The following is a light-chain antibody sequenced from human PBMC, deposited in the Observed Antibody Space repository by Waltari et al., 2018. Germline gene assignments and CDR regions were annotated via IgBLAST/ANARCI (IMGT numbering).Light chain of an antibody. V-gene: IGKV3-20*01. CDR2: NIF. CDR1: QSVGRS. Sequence: EIVLTQSPATLSLSPGETATLSCRASQSVGRSLAWYQQKPGQAPRLLIYNIFNRATGIPDRFSGSGSGTDFTLTISRLEPEDFVVYYCQHYVRLPATFGQGTKVEIK. CDR3: QHYVRLPAT. J-gene: IGKJ1*01.